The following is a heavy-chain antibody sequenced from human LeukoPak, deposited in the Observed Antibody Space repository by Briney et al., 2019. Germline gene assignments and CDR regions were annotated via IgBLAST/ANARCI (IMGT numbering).Heavy chain of an antibody. CDR2: IHSTSASI. CDR1: GFTFSSYH. CDR3: SRVVQDVTGADY. D-gene: IGHD3-9*01. V-gene: IGHV3-48*01. J-gene: IGHJ4*02. Sequence: GGSLRLSCAASGFTFSSYHMNWVRQAPGKGLEWLSYIHSTSASIHYADSVKGRFIISRDNAKNSLYLQMNSLRAEDTAVYYCSRVVQDVTGADYWGQGTLVIVSS.